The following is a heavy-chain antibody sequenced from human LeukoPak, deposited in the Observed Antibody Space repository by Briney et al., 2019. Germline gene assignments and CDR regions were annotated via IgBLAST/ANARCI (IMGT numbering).Heavy chain of an antibody. V-gene: IGHV3-30*03. CDR3: ATHSSSWYRLYYFDY. D-gene: IGHD6-13*01. CDR1: GFTFSSYG. Sequence: GRSLRLSCAASGFTFSSYGMPWVRQAPGKGLEWVAVISYDGSNKYYADSVKGRFTISRDNSKNTLYLQMNSLRAEDTAVYYCATHSSSWYRLYYFDYWGQGTLVTVSS. J-gene: IGHJ4*02. CDR2: ISYDGSNK.